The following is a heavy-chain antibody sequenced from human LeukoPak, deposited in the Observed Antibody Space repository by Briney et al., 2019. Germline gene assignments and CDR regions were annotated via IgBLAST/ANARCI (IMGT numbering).Heavy chain of an antibody. J-gene: IGHJ5*02. CDR3: ARARPTFGGFIVLNWFDP. Sequence: PSETLSLTCAVYGGSFSGYYWSWIRQPPGKGPEWIGEINHSGSTNYNPSLKSRVTISVDTSKNQFSLKLSSVTAADTAVYYCARARPTFGGFIVLNWFDPWGQGTLVTVSS. D-gene: IGHD3-16*02. CDR1: GGSFSGYY. CDR2: INHSGST. V-gene: IGHV4-34*01.